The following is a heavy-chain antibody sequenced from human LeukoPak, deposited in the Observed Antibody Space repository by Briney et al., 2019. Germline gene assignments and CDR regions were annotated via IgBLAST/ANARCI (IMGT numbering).Heavy chain of an antibody. CDR3: ARDLWNFYDDSGYNRDFDP. CDR1: TSR. CDR2: IGTYGGDT. V-gene: IGHV1-18*01. D-gene: IGHD3-22*01. J-gene: IGHJ5*02. Sequence: ASVKVSCKATSRISWVRQAPGQGLEWMGWIGTYGGDTYYAQKFQGRITVTTDTSTSTIYMELRNLRSDDTAVYYCARDLWNFYDDSGYNRDFDPWGQGTLVTVSS.